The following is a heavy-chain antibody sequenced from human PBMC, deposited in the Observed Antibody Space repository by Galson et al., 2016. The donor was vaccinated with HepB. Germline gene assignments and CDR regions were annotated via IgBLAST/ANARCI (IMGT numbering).Heavy chain of an antibody. D-gene: IGHD1-26*01. CDR1: GFTFSAVW. J-gene: IGHJ4*02. Sequence: SLRLSCAASGFTFSAVWMNWVRQAPGKGLEWVGRITSKPDGGTIDYAAPVKGRFTMSRDDSKNTLYLQMNSLRIEDAAVYYCTTFSVGATIKHYSYDYWGQGTLVTVSS. V-gene: IGHV3-15*01. CDR2: ITSKPDGGTI. CDR3: TTFSVGATIKHYSYDY.